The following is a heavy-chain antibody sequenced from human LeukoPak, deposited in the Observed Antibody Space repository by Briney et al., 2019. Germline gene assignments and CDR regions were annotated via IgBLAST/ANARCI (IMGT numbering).Heavy chain of an antibody. CDR2: VSGRNGDR. V-gene: IGHV1-18*01. CDR1: GYTFTSNG. CDR3: ARYCSGGRCSVFDY. D-gene: IGHD2-15*01. J-gene: IGHJ4*02. Sequence: ASVKVSCKASGYTFTSNGISRVRQAPGQGLEWMGWVSGRNGDRNYAQKFQGRVTMTTDTSTSTAYMELTSLRSDDTGVYFCARYCSGGRCSVFDYWGQGTLVTVSS.